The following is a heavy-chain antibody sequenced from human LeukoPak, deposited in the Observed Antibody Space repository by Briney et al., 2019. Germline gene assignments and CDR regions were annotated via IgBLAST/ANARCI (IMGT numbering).Heavy chain of an antibody. J-gene: IGHJ4*02. CDR1: GFTFSRYS. V-gene: IGHV3-48*01. CDR2: IAYTGTI. CDR3: ARDPHSLDY. Sequence: PGGSLRLSCTASGFTFSRYSMTWVRQAPGRGLEWVAYIAYTGTIHYADSVRGPSSISRDNTKNSLYLQTNSLRREDTAVYYCARDPHSLDYWGQGTRVTVSS.